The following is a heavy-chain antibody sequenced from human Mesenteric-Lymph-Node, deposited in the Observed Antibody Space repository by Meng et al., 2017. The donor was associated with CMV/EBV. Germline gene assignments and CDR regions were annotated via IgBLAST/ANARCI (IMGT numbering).Heavy chain of an antibody. V-gene: IGHV3-53*01. J-gene: IGHJ6*02. D-gene: IGHD3-22*01. CDR3: ARDFPDYSDTSGSNYYGWDV. CDR2: IYSGGGT. CDR1: GFAVTGNY. Sequence: GGSLRLSCAASGFAVTGNYMSWVRQAPGEGLEWVSVIYSGGGTNYADSVKGRFTISRDNSKNTLHLQMNSLRAEDTAVYYCARDFPDYSDTSGSNYYGWDVWGQGTTVTVSS.